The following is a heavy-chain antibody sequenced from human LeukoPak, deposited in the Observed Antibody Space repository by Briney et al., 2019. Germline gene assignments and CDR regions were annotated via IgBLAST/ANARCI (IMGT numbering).Heavy chain of an antibody. J-gene: IGHJ4*02. D-gene: IGHD6-19*01. CDR3: ANDSSGWYGTRLDY. V-gene: IGHV3-30*02. Sequence: GGSLRLSCAASGFTFSSYGMHWVRQAPGKGLEWVAFIRYDGSNKYYADSVKGRFTISRDNSKNTLYLQMNSLRAEDTAVYYCANDSSGWYGTRLDYWGQGTLVTVSS. CDR1: GFTFSSYG. CDR2: IRYDGSNK.